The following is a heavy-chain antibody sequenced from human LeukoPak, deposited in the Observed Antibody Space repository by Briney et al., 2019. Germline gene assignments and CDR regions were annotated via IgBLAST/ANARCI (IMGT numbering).Heavy chain of an antibody. CDR3: AKVKGEVIGAFDI. Sequence: PGGSLRLSCAASRFTFSSYVMHWVRQAPGKGLEWVAVISYDGNNRYYADSVKGRFTISRYNSKNTLYLQMNSLRAEDTAVYYCAKVKGEVIGAFDIWGQGTMVTVSS. D-gene: IGHD3-16*01. J-gene: IGHJ3*02. CDR2: ISYDGNNR. V-gene: IGHV3-30*18. CDR1: RFTFSSYV.